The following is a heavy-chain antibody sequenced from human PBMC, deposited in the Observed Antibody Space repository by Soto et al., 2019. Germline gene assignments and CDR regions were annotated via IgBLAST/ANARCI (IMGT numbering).Heavy chain of an antibody. CDR1: GSTVSSYA. D-gene: IGHD5-18*01. CDR2: ISGSGGST. V-gene: IGHV3-23*01. Sequence: GSLRLACAASGSTVSSYAMSWVRQAPGKGLEWVSAISGSGGSTYYADSVKGRFTISRDNSKNTLYLQMNSLRAEDTAVYYCAKKRSRADTAMVTYYYYGMDVWGQGTTVTVS. CDR3: AKKRSRADTAMVTYYYYGMDV. J-gene: IGHJ6*02.